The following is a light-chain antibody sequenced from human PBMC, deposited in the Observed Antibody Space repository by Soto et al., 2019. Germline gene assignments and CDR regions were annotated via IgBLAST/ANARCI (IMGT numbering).Light chain of an antibody. CDR2: DAS. Sequence: DIQMTQSPSSLSASVGDRVTITCQAIHDITSCLNWYQHKPGRAPKLLIYDASILEAGVPTRFNRSGSGTPFTDHISSLEPEGVVTYYCQHCDYLPIFGPGTTVDFK. V-gene: IGKV1-33*01. J-gene: IGKJ3*01. CDR1: HDITSC. CDR3: QHCDYLPI.